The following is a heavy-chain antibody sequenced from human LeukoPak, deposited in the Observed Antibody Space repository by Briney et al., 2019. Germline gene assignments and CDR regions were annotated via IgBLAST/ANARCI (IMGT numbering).Heavy chain of an antibody. Sequence: ASVKVPCTASGYTFTGYYIHWVRQAPSQGLEWMGWINPNSGATNYAQKFQGRVTMTRDTSISTAFMELSSLTSDDTAVYYCAIERALDGLDAFDIWGQGTMVTVSS. CDR3: AIERALDGLDAFDI. V-gene: IGHV1-2*02. J-gene: IGHJ3*02. D-gene: IGHD5-24*01. CDR2: INPNSGAT. CDR1: GYTFTGYY.